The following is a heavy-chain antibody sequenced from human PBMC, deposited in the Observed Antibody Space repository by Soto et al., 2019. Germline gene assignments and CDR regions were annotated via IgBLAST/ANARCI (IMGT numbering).Heavy chain of an antibody. Sequence: EVPLVESGGGLAQPGGSLRLSCAASGFTFSLYSMSWVRQAPGKGLEWVSYISRSSTGIHYADSVKGRFTISRDDVTNSMHLQMNSLRDGDTAVYYCARAVTWGLDVWGQGTTVSISS. CDR3: ARAVTWGLDV. CDR2: ISRSSTGI. CDR1: GFTFSLYS. D-gene: IGHD3-10*01. J-gene: IGHJ6*01. V-gene: IGHV3-48*02.